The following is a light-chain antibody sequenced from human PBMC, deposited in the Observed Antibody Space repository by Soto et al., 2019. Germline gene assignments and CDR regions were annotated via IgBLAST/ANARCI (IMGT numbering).Light chain of an antibody. J-gene: IGLJ2*01. CDR2: NDN. Sequence: SYELTQPSSVSVSPGQTARITCSGDVLAEKFARWLRQKPGQAPVLLIYNDNERPSTIPERFSGSGSGTTVTLTISGAQVEAEADYYSYSAPGIDLLVFGGGTKLTVL. CDR3: YSAPGIDLLV. CDR1: VLAEKF. V-gene: IGLV3-27*01.